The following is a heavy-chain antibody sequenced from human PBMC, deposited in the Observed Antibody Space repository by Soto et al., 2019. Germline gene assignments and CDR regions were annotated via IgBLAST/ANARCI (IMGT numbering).Heavy chain of an antibody. CDR2: IYHSGST. CDR3: ARDGQEGYDFWSGLDV. J-gene: IGHJ6*02. Sequence: SETLSLTCAVSGGSISSSNWWSWVRQPPGKGLEWIGEIYHSGSTNYNPSLKSRVTISVDKSKNQFSLKLSSVTAADTAVYYCARDGQEGYDFWSGLDVWGQGTTVTVSS. D-gene: IGHD3-3*01. CDR1: GGSISSSNW. V-gene: IGHV4-4*02.